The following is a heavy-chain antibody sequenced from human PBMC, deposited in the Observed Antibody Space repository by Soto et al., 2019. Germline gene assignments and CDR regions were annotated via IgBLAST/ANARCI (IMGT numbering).Heavy chain of an antibody. CDR3: ARDDLSSHWSPYYYYYGMDV. V-gene: IGHV3-21*01. Sequence: GGSLRLSCAASGFTFSSYSMNWVRQAPGKGLEWVSSISSSSSYIYYADSVKGRFTISRDNAKNSLYLQMNSLRAEDTAVYYCARDDLSSHWSPYYYYYGMDVWGQGTTVTVSS. CDR2: ISSSSSYI. CDR1: GFTFSSYS. J-gene: IGHJ6*02. D-gene: IGHD6-13*01.